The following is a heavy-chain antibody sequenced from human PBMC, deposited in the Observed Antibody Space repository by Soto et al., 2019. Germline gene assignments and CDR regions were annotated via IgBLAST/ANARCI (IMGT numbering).Heavy chain of an antibody. CDR1: GGTFSSYS. CDR3: ARGKESIEPSRYMDV. V-gene: IGHV1-18*01. CDR2: ISAYNGNT. J-gene: IGHJ6*03. Sequence: ASVKVSCKASGGTFSSYSISWVRQAPGQGLEWMGWISAYNGNTNYAQKLQGRVTMTTDTSTSTAYMELRSLRSDDTAVYYCARGKESIEPSRYMDVWGKGTTVTVSS. D-gene: IGHD3-22*01.